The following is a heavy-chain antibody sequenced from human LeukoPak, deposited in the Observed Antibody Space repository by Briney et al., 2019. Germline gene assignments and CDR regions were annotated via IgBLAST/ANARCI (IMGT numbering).Heavy chain of an antibody. CDR3: AILTGYYKVSGLNLGIDY. CDR2: SYYSGST. V-gene: IGHV4-39*07. Sequence: SETLSLTCTVSGGSISSSSYYWGWIRQPPGKGLEWIGSSYYSGSTYYNPSLKSRVTISVDTSKNQFSLKLSSMTAADTAVYYCAILTGYYKVSGLNLGIDYWGQGTLVTVSS. J-gene: IGHJ4*02. D-gene: IGHD3-9*01. CDR1: GGSISSSSYY.